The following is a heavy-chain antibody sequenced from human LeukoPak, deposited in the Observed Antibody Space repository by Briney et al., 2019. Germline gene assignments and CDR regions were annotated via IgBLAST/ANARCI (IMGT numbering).Heavy chain of an antibody. CDR1: GFPFSSYA. CDR2: ISGSGGNT. Sequence: GGSLRLSYAASGFPFSSYAMTWVRQAPGKGLEWVSGISGSGGNTYYTDSVRGRLSISRDNSRNTLYLQVNSLRAEDTAVYYCAKRHITRNFDYWGQGTLVTVSS. CDR3: AKRHITRNFDY. V-gene: IGHV3-23*01. D-gene: IGHD1-14*01. J-gene: IGHJ4*02.